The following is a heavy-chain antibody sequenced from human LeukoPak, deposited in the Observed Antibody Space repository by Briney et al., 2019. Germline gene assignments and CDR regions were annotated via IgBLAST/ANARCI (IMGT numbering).Heavy chain of an antibody. J-gene: IGHJ4*02. V-gene: IGHV3-23*01. Sequence: GGSLRLSCAASGFTFSSYAMSWVRQAPGKGLEWVSAISGSGGSTYYADSVKGRFTISRDNSKNTLYLQMNSLRAEDTAVYYCAREGRVVPAAIPERILPENLIGYWGQGTLVTVSS. CDR3: AREGRVVPAAIPERILPENLIGY. D-gene: IGHD2-2*02. CDR1: GFTFSSYA. CDR2: ISGSGGST.